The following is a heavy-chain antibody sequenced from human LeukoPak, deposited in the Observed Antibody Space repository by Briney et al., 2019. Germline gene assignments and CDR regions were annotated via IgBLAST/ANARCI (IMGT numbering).Heavy chain of an antibody. CDR3: AREISSWYRTEGRFDP. V-gene: IGHV3-7*01. CDR1: GFTFSNYW. J-gene: IGHJ5*02. D-gene: IGHD6-13*01. Sequence: GGSLRLSCAASGFTFSNYWMSWVRQAPGKGLDWVANIEQDGGEKNYVDSVNGRFTISRDNAKNSLYLQMNSLRGEDTAVYYCAREISSWYRTEGRFDPWGQGTLVTVSS. CDR2: IEQDGGEK.